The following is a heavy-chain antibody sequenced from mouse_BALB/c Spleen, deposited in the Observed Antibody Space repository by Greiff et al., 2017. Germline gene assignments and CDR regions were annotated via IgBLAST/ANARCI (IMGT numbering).Heavy chain of an antibody. CDR2: ISSGGGST. J-gene: IGHJ4*01. Sequence: EVKLVESGGGLVKPGGSLKLSCAASGFAFSSYDMSWVRQTPEKRLEWVAYISSGGGSTYYPDTVKGRFTISRDNAKNTLVLQMTSLRSEDTAMYYCARSPSGAMDYWGQGTSVTVSS. CDR3: ARSPSGAMDY. V-gene: IGHV5-12-1*01. CDR1: GFAFSSYD. D-gene: IGHD1-3*01.